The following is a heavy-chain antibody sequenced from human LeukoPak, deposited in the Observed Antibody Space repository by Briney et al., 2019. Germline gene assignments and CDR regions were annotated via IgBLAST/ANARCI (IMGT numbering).Heavy chain of an antibody. CDR2: IYYSAST. CDR3: ARLSPPEYNWNYGYHFDY. V-gene: IGHV4-39*01. J-gene: IGHJ4*02. CDR1: GGSISSNSYY. D-gene: IGHD1-7*01. Sequence: PSETLSLTCTVSGGSISSNSYYWGWIRQPPGKELEWIGSIYYSASTYYNPSLKSRVTISVDTSKTQFSLKLSSVTAADTAVYYCARLSPPEYNWNYGYHFDYWGQGTLVTVSS.